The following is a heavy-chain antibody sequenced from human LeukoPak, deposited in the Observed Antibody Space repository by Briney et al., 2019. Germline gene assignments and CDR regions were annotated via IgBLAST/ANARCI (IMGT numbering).Heavy chain of an antibody. V-gene: IGHV3-64*05. CDR3: VKGRRWDSGSYFDY. Sequence: PGGSLRLSCSASGFAFSSYTMYWVRQVPGKGLEYVSAISSEGGSTYYANSVKGRFTISRDNSKNTLYVQMSSLGTEDTAVYYCVKGRRWDSGSYFDYWGQGTLVTVSS. CDR2: ISSEGGST. D-gene: IGHD1-26*01. CDR1: GFAFSSYT. J-gene: IGHJ4*02.